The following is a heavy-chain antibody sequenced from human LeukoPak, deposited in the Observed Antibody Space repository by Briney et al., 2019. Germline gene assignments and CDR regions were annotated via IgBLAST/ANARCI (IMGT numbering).Heavy chain of an antibody. D-gene: IGHD2-8*01. J-gene: IGHJ3*02. CDR1: GGSISSGGYY. CDR2: IYYSGST. Sequence: SQTLSLTCTVSGGSISSGGYYWSWIRQHPGKGLEWIGYIYYSGSTYYNPSLKSRVTISVDKSKNQFSLKLSSVTAADTAVYYCTLKLMTPWAFDIWGQGTMVTVSS. V-gene: IGHV4-31*09. CDR3: TLKLMTPWAFDI.